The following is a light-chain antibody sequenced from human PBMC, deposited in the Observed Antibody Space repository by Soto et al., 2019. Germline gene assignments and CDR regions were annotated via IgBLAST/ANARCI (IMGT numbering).Light chain of an antibody. Sequence: DIQMTQSPSTLSASVGDRVTITCRASQSISSWLAWYQQKPGKAPKLPIYKASSLGSGVPSRFSGSGSGTEFTLTISSLQPDDFATYYCQQYNSSPWTFGQGTKVEIK. J-gene: IGKJ1*01. CDR1: QSISSW. CDR2: KAS. V-gene: IGKV1-5*03. CDR3: QQYNSSPWT.